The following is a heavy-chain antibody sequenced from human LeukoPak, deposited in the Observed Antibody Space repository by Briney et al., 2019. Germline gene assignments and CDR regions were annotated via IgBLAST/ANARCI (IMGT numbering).Heavy chain of an antibody. V-gene: IGHV4-30-2*01. D-gene: IGHD3-3*01. Sequence: SETLSLTCTVSGGSISSGGYYWSWIRQPPGKGLEWIGYIYHSGSTYYNPSLKSRVTISVDRSKNQFSLKLSSVTAADTAVYYCARVDRVFGVVVDYWGQGTLVTVSS. CDR3: ARVDRVFGVVVDY. CDR1: GGSISSGGYY. CDR2: IYHSGST. J-gene: IGHJ4*02.